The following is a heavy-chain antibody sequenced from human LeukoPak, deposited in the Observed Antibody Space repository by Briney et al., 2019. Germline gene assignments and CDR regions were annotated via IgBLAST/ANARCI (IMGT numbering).Heavy chain of an antibody. Sequence: ASETLSLTCTVSNDSIKDYYWNWIRQPPGRGLECIGYIYYSGSTNYNPSLKSRVTISVDTSKNQFSLKLSSVTAADTAVYYCARRTYFYDSSGYYFDYWGQGTLVTVSS. J-gene: IGHJ4*02. V-gene: IGHV4-59*01. CDR1: NDSIKDYY. CDR2: IYYSGST. D-gene: IGHD3-22*01. CDR3: ARRTYFYDSSGYYFDY.